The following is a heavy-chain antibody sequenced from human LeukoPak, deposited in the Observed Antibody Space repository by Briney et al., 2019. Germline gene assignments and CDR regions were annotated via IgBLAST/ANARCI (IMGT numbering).Heavy chain of an antibody. CDR1: GFTFSSYA. J-gene: IGHJ4*02. Sequence: PGGSLRLSCAASGFTFSSYAISWVRQAPGKGLEWVSAISGSGGSTYYADSVKGRFTISRDNSKNPLYLQMNSLRAEDTAVYYCAKPSSGSFDYWGQGTLVTVSS. CDR2: ISGSGGST. D-gene: IGHD3-10*01. V-gene: IGHV3-23*01. CDR3: AKPSSGSFDY.